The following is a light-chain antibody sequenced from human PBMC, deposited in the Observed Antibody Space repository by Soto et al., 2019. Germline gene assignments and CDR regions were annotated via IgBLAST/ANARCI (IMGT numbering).Light chain of an antibody. J-gene: IGLJ1*01. Sequence: QSVLTQPPSASGSPGQSVTISCTGTSSDVGAYIFVSWYQQHPGKAPKLMVYDVNRRPPGVPDRFFGSKSGNTASLTVSGLQAEDEAEYYCSLYTTASTYVFGTGTKVTAL. CDR2: DVN. CDR3: SLYTTASTYV. V-gene: IGLV2-8*01. CDR1: SSDVGAYIF.